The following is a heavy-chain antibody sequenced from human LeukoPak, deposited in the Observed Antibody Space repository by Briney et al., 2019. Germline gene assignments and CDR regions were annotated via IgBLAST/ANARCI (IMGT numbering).Heavy chain of an antibody. CDR1: GGSISSGGYY. D-gene: IGHD1-26*01. CDR3: AGIPATRSGPGPFDY. J-gene: IGHJ4*02. Sequence: SETLSLTCTVSGGSISSGGYYWSWIRQHPGKGLEWIGYIYYSGSTYYNPSLKSRVTISVDTSKNQFSLKLSSVTAADTAVYYCAGIPATRSGPGPFDYWGRGTRVTVSS. CDR2: IYYSGST. V-gene: IGHV4-31*03.